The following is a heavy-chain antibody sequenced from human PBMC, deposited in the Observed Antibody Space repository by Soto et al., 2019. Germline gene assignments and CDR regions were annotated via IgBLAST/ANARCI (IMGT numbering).Heavy chain of an antibody. Sequence: QVQLVESGGGVVQPGRSLRLSCAASGFIFSNYGMHWVRQAPGKGLEWVALIWYDGTNKYYAESVKGRFTISRDNSKNXXYLQMNSLRAEDTAVYYCARDRYCSGGSCYYLFDYWGQGTLVTVSS. V-gene: IGHV3-33*01. D-gene: IGHD2-15*01. CDR1: GFIFSNYG. CDR3: ARDRYCSGGSCYYLFDY. J-gene: IGHJ4*02. CDR2: IWYDGTNK.